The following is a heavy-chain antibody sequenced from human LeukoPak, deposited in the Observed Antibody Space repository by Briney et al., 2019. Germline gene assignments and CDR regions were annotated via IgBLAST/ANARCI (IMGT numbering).Heavy chain of an antibody. V-gene: IGHV5-51*01. CDR1: GYSFTSYW. CDR3: ASMGPGSYRPRNWFDP. J-gene: IGHJ5*02. D-gene: IGHD5-18*01. Sequence: GESLKISWKGSGYSFTSYWIGWVRQMPGKGLEWMVLIYPGDSDTRYSPSFQGQVTISADKSISTAYLQGSSRKDSATAMYSCASMGPGSYRPRNWFDPWGQGTLVTVSS. CDR2: IYPGDSDT.